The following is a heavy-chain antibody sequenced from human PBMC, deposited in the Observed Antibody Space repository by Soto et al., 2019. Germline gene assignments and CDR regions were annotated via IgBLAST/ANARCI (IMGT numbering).Heavy chain of an antibody. CDR3: GSDYGGIDSFGH. V-gene: IGHV4-39*01. J-gene: IGHJ5*02. Sequence: QLQLQESGPGLVKPSETLSLTCSVSGVSISSSSYYWGWIRQPPGKGLEWLGSIYYTGSTYYNPSLQSRVTVSVDMSNNQFSMKLISVTAADTSVYYCGSDYGGIDSFGHWVHGTLVTVSS. CDR2: IYYTGST. D-gene: IGHD3-10*01. CDR1: GVSISSSSYY.